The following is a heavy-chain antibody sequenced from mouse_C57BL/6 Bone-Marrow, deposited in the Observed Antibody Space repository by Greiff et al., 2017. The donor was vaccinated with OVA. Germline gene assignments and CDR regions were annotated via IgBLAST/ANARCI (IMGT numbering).Heavy chain of an antibody. CDR1: GYTFTDYE. CDR2: IDPETGGT. D-gene: IGHD2-5*01. Sequence: LVESGAELVRPGASVTLSCKASGYTFTDYEMHWVKQTPVHGLEWIGAIDPETGGTAYNQKFKGKAILTADKSSSTAYMELRSLTSEDSAVYYCTRGYSNYYAMDDWGQGTAVTVAA. V-gene: IGHV1-15*01. J-gene: IGHJ4*01. CDR3: TRGYSNYYAMDD.